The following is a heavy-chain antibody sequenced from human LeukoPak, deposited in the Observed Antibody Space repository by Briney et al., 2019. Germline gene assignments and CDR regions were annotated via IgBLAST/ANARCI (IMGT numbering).Heavy chain of an antibody. J-gene: IGHJ6*03. V-gene: IGHV1-2*02. D-gene: IGHD5-18*01. CDR1: GNSFTDYY. CDR2: INPNSGGT. Sequence: GASVKVSCRAPGNSFTDYYIHWVRQAPGQGLEWMGWINPNSGGTNYAQKFQGRVTMTRDTSISAAYMELSSLTSDDTAVYYCARGPVQPNYYYTDVWGKGTTVTVSS. CDR3: ARGPVQPNYYYTDV.